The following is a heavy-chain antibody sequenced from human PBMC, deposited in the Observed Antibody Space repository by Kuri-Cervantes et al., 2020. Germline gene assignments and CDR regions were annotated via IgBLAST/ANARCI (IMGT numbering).Heavy chain of an antibody. D-gene: IGHD1-26*01. CDR3: AAGLGGSYYFFDY. CDR1: GGTFSRYA. V-gene: IGHV1-69*05. J-gene: IGHJ4*02. Sequence: SVKVSCKAFGGTFSRYAISWVRQAPGQGLEWMGGIIPIFGTTNYAQKFQERVTITRDMSTSTAYMELSSLRSEDTAVYYCAAGLGGSYYFFDYWGQGTLVTVSS. CDR2: IIPIFGTT.